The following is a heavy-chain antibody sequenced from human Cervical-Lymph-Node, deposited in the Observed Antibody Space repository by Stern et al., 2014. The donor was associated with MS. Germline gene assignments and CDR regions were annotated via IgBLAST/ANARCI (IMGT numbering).Heavy chain of an antibody. Sequence: QVQLGQSGAEVKKPGASVTVSCKTSGYTFLGFYIHWVRQVPGQGPEWMGWINPHTGDTNYAPKFQGRVTMTSDASINTSYMQLSGLTSDDRAIYYCTLPDIGTKGTNFHYWGQGTLIVVSS. CDR3: TLPDIGTKGTNFHY. V-gene: IGHV1-2*02. CDR1: GYTFLGFY. J-gene: IGHJ1*01. D-gene: IGHD1/OR15-1a*01. CDR2: INPHTGDT.